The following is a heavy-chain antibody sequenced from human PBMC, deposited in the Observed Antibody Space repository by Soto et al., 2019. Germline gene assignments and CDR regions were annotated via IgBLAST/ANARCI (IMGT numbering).Heavy chain of an antibody. CDR1: GGSISSGGYS. D-gene: IGHD2-2*01. Sequence: HLQLQESGSGLVKPSQTLSLTCAVSGGSISSGGYSWSWIRQPPGKGLEWIGYIYHSGSTYYNQSLQSRVTISVDRSNNQLSLKLSSVTAADPAVYYCARIPDRWGPGTLVTVSS. CDR3: ARIPDR. CDR2: IYHSGST. V-gene: IGHV4-30-2*01. J-gene: IGHJ5*02.